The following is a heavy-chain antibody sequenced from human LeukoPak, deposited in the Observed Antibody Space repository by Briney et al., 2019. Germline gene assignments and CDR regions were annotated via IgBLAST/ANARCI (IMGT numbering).Heavy chain of an antibody. Sequence: SETLSLTCTVSGGSIGSYYWSWIRQPPGKGLEWIGYIYSRGSTNYNPSLKSRVTISVDTSKNQFSLNLISVTAADTAVYYCARASSYTGHLGWWGQGTLVTVSS. D-gene: IGHD6-19*01. CDR1: GGSIGSYY. J-gene: IGHJ4*02. CDR2: IYSRGST. CDR3: ARASSYTGHLGW. V-gene: IGHV4-59*08.